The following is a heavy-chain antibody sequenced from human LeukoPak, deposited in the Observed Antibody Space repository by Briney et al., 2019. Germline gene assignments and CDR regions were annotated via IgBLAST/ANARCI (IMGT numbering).Heavy chain of an antibody. D-gene: IGHD2-2*01. CDR3: AYNPQLNY. CDR1: GVSITDGY. CDR2: IYWDDDR. Sequence: TLSLTCDVSGVSITDGYWGWIRHPPGKGLEWIALIYWDDDRRYSPSLKSRLTITKDTSKNQVVLTMTNMDPVDTATYYCAYNPQLNYWGQGTLVTVSS. J-gene: IGHJ4*02. V-gene: IGHV2-5*02.